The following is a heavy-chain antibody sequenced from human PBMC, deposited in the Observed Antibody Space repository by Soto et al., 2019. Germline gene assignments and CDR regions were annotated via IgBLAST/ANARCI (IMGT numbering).Heavy chain of an antibody. CDR1: GGSISSSNW. Sequence: SETLSLTCAVSGGSISSSNWWSWVRQPPGKGLEWIGEIYYSGSTYYNPSLKSRVTVSVDTSKNQFSLKLSSVTAADTAVYYCARHPSDFWFDPWGQGTLVTVSS. D-gene: IGHD2-21*02. V-gene: IGHV4-4*02. CDR2: IYYSGST. J-gene: IGHJ5*02. CDR3: ARHPSDFWFDP.